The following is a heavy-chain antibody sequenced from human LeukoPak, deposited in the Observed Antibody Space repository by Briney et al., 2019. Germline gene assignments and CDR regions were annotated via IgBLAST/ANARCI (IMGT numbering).Heavy chain of an antibody. D-gene: IGHD6-13*01. CDR3: ARQYSSSWHYYYKYLDV. CDR2: ISWDGGRT. V-gene: IGHV3-43D*03. Sequence: PGGSLRLSCAASGFIFDDYAMHWVRQAPGKGLEWVSLISWDGGRTNYADSVKGRFTVSRDKSKNSLFLEMNSLRSEDTALYFCARQYSSSWHYYYKYLDVWGKGTTVTVSS. CDR1: GFIFDDYA. J-gene: IGHJ6*03.